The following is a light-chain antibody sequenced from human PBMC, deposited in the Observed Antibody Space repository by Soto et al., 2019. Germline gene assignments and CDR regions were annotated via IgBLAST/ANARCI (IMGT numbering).Light chain of an antibody. CDR2: DAS. CDR1: QSISSW. CDR3: QQYNSYLYT. V-gene: IGKV1-5*01. Sequence: DIQMTQSPSTLSASVGDRVTINCRARQSISSWLAWYQQKPGKAPKLLIYDASSLESGVPSRFSGSRSGTEFTLTISSLQPDDCATYYCQQYNSYLYTFGQGTKLEIK. J-gene: IGKJ2*01.